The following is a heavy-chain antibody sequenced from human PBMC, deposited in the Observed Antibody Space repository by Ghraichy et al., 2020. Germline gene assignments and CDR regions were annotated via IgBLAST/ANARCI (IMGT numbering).Heavy chain of an antibody. D-gene: IGHD4-17*01. V-gene: IGHV3-33*01. Sequence: LSLTCAASGFTFSGYGMHWVRQAPGKGLDWVALIWNDGSNKYFADSVKGRFTISRDDAKSTLYLQMNSLRAEDTAVYYCAREVGGHGDLLGYFDYWGQGTLVTVSS. CDR2: IWNDGSNK. CDR3: AREVGGHGDLLGYFDY. J-gene: IGHJ4*02. CDR1: GFTFSGYG.